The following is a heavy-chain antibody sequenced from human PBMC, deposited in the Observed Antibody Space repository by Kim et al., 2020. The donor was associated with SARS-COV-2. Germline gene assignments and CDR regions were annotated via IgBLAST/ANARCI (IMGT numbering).Heavy chain of an antibody. CDR3: ARPMGGFVLVLTGYFDY. CDR2: TSYDGRNK. Sequence: GGSLRLSCAASGFTFSDYVMHWVRQAPGKGLEWVAVTSYDGRNKYYADSVKGRCTISRDNSKNTLYLLMNSLRAEDTAVYYCARPMGGFVLVLTGYFDYWGQGTLVTVSS. D-gene: IGHD2-21*01. J-gene: IGHJ4*02. CDR1: GFTFSDYV. V-gene: IGHV3-30*04.